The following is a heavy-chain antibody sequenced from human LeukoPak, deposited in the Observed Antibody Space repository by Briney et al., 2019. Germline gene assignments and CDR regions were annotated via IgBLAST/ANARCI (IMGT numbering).Heavy chain of an antibody. J-gene: IGHJ3*01. CDR2: IYSGDNA. D-gene: IGHD1-14*01. CDR1: GLTVSSND. V-gene: IGHV3-53*01. CDR3: TKSGPPDPY. Sequence: GGSLRLSCAASGLTVSSNDMSWVRQAPGKGLEWVSFIYSGDNAYYAGSVKGRFTISRDNSKNTLYLQMNSLRAEDTAMYYCTKSGPPDPYWGQGTMVTVSS.